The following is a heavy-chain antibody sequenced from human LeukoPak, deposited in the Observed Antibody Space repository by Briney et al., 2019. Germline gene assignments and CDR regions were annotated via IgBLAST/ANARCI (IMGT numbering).Heavy chain of an antibody. CDR1: GFTFSTYG. J-gene: IGHJ6*04. Sequence: GGTLRLSCAASGFTFSTYGMNWVRQAPGKGLEWVSGISPSGGITYYTDSVKGRFTISRDNSKHTVSLQMNSLRGEDTAVYYCARDGTPIHGSGWVYMDVWGKGTTVTISS. D-gene: IGHD6-25*01. CDR2: ISPSGGIT. CDR3: ARDGTPIHGSGWVYMDV. V-gene: IGHV3-23*01.